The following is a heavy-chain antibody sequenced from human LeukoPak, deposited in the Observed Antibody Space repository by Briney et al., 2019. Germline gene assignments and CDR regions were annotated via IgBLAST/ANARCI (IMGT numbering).Heavy chain of an antibody. CDR2: IYYSGST. J-gene: IGHJ4*02. V-gene: IGHV4-39*01. Sequence: PSETLSLTCAVYGGSFSGYYWGWIRQPPGKGLEWIGSIYYSGSTYYNPSLKSRVTISVDTSKNQFSLKLSSVTAADTAVYYCAIITMVRGVIIGVNWGQGTLVTVSS. CDR1: GGSFSGYY. D-gene: IGHD3-10*01. CDR3: AIITMVRGVIIGVN.